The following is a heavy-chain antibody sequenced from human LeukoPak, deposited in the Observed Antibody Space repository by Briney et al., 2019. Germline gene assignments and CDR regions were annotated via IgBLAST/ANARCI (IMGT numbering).Heavy chain of an antibody. CDR1: GYTLTELS. CDR2: FDPEDGET. V-gene: IGHV1-24*01. Sequence: GASVKVSCKVSGYTLTELSMHWVRQAPGKGLEWMGGFDPEDGETTYAQKFQGRVTMTEDTSTDTAYMELSSLRSEDTAVYYCATDLRGSSSRVGAFDIWGQGTMVTVSS. J-gene: IGHJ3*02. D-gene: IGHD6-6*01. CDR3: ATDLRGSSSRVGAFDI.